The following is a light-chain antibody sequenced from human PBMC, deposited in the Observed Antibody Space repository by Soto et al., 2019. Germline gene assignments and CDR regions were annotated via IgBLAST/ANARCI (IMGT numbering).Light chain of an antibody. V-gene: IGKV3-20*01. J-gene: IGKJ1*01. CDR3: QQYGSSPWT. Sequence: EIVLTQSPGTLSLSPGERATLSCRASRSVSSNYLAWYQQKPGQAPRLLVYGASSRATGIADRFSASGSGTDFTLIISRLEPEDSAVYHCQQYGSSPWTFGQGTKVEI. CDR2: GAS. CDR1: RSVSSNY.